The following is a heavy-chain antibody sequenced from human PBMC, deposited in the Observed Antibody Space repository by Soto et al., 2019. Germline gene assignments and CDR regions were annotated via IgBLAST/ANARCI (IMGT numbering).Heavy chain of an antibody. J-gene: IGHJ2*01. Sequence: SETLSLTCTVSGGSISSYYWSWIRQPAGKGLEWIGRIYNSVSTNYNPSLKSRVTMSVDTSKNQFSLKLSSVTAADTAVYYCARETYYYDSSGYYYWYSDRWGSGTMVTVSS. CDR1: GGSISSYY. CDR2: IYNSVST. V-gene: IGHV4-4*07. D-gene: IGHD3-22*01. CDR3: ARETYYYDSSGYYYWYSDR.